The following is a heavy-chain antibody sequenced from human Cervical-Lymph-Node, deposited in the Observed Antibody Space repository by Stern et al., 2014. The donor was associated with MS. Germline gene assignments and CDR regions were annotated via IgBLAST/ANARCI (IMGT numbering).Heavy chain of an antibody. D-gene: IGHD5-18*01. CDR2: IIPIFGTA. J-gene: IGHJ6*02. CDR1: GGTFSSYA. Sequence: QVQLVQSGAEVKKPGSSVKVSCKASGGTFSSYAISWVRQAPGQGLEWMGGIIPIFGTANYAPQFQGRVTITADESTSTAYMELSSLRSEDTAVYYCARLQLWQNYYYYGMDVWGQGTTVTVSS. V-gene: IGHV1-69*01. CDR3: ARLQLWQNYYYYGMDV.